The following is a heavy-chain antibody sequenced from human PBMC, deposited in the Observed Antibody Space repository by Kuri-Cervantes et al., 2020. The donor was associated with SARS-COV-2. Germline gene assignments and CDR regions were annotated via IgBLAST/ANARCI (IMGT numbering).Heavy chain of an antibody. Sequence: GEALKISCAASGFTFDYSTMQWVRQAPGKGLEWVALISWDGGSTYYADSVKGRFTISRDNSKDSLYLQMNSPRAEDTALYYCAKDGGRARFDYYYSYYMDVWGKGTTVTVSS. D-gene: IGHD4-23*01. CDR3: AKDGGRARFDYYYSYYMDV. V-gene: IGHV3-43D*04. CDR2: ISWDGGST. CDR1: GFTFDYST. J-gene: IGHJ6*03.